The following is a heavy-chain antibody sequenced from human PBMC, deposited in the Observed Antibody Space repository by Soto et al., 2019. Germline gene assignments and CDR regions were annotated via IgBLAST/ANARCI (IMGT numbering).Heavy chain of an antibody. D-gene: IGHD3-3*01. V-gene: IGHV1-69*06. CDR3: NRRSEYDFWTGYL. CDR2: IVPMFGTS. CDR1: GGTSTRYA. J-gene: IGHJ4*02. Sequence: QERLVQSGAEVRKPGSSVKVSCKVTGGTSTRYAINWVRQAPGQGLGWMGGIVPMFGTSKYAQKFQGRVTITADTSTNIAYMELRSLRSQPTALYYCNRRSEYDFWTGYLWGQGTLVSVSS.